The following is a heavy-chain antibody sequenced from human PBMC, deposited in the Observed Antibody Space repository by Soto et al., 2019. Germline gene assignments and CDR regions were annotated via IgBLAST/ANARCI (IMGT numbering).Heavy chain of an antibody. J-gene: IGHJ4*02. V-gene: IGHV5-10-1*01. CDR1: GYSFTSYW. CDR2: IDPSDSYT. CDR3: ERTPNYYDSSGYYYY. D-gene: IGHD3-22*01. Sequence: GESLKISCKGSGYSFTSYWISWVRQMPGKGLEWMGRIDPSDSYTNYSPSFQGHVTISADKSISTAYLQWSSLKASDTAMYYCERTPNYYDSSGYYYYWGQGTLVTVSS.